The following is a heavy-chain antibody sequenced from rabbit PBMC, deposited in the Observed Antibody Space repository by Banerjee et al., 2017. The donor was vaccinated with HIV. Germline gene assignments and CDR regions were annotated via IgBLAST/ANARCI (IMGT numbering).Heavy chain of an antibody. CDR1: GFSFSNDMS. CDR3: ARGDVGYAGWGYAPMDL. CDR2: INTSSGST. V-gene: IGHV1S45*01. J-gene: IGHJ6*01. D-gene: IGHD4-2*01. Sequence: QEQPVESGGDLVQPEGSLTLTCTASGFSFSNDMSMCWVRQAPGKGLEWIACINTSSGSTVYATWAKGRFTISRTSSTPVALQMTSLTAADTATYFCARGDVGYAGWGYAPMDLWGQGTLVTVS.